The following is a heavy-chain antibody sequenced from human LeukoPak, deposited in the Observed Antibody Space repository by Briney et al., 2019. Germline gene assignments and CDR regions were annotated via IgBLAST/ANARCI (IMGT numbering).Heavy chain of an antibody. CDR1: GYTFTHYG. V-gene: IGHV3-30*02. CDR3: ARRIGQQLAVDY. D-gene: IGHD6-13*01. J-gene: IGHJ4*02. CDR2: IRYDGSNK. Sequence: GGSLRLSCVISGYTFTHYGFHWVRQAPGKGLEWVAFIRYDGSNKYYADSVKGRFTISRDNSKNTLYLQMNSLRAEDTAVYYCARRIGQQLAVDYWGQGTLVTVSS.